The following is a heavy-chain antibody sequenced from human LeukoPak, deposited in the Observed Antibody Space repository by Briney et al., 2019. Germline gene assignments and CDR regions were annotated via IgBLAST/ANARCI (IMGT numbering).Heavy chain of an antibody. CDR3: ARGSVVPAAINWFDP. Sequence: ASVEVSCKASGYTFTGYYMHWVRQAPGQGLEWMGRINPNSGGTNYAQKFQGRVTMTRDTSISTAYMELSRLRSDDTAVYYCARGSVVPAAINWFDPWGQGTLVTVSS. J-gene: IGHJ5*02. CDR2: INPNSGGT. CDR1: GYTFTGYY. V-gene: IGHV1-2*06. D-gene: IGHD2-2*01.